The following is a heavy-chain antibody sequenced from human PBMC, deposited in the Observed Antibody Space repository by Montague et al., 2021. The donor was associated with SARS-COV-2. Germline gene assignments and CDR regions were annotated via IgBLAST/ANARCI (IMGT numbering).Heavy chain of an antibody. D-gene: IGHD6-19*01. V-gene: IGHV4-39*01. CDR1: GGSISSSSYY. Sequence: SETLSLTCTVSGGSISSSSYYWGWIRQPPGKGLEWIGSLYYSGSTYYTPSLKSRVTISVDTSKNQLSLKLSSVTAADTAVYYCARQENSSGWFKPDAFDIWGQGTMVTVSS. CDR2: LYYSGST. J-gene: IGHJ3*02. CDR3: ARQENSSGWFKPDAFDI.